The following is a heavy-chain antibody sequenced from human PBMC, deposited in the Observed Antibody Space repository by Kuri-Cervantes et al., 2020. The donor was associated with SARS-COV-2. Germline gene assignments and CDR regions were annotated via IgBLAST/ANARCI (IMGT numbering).Heavy chain of an antibody. CDR1: GFTFSSYA. Sequence: GGSRRPSWAASGFTFSSYAMHWVRQAPGKGLEWVAVISYDGSNKYYADSVKGRFTISRDNSKNTLYLQMNSLRAEDTAGYYCARAYCSSTSCQLDYWGQGTLVTVSS. J-gene: IGHJ4*02. D-gene: IGHD2-2*01. CDR2: ISYDGSNK. V-gene: IGHV3-30-3*01. CDR3: ARAYCSSTSCQLDY.